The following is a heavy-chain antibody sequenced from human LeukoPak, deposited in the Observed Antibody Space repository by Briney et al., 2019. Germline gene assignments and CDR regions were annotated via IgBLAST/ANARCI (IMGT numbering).Heavy chain of an antibody. CDR3: ARNRVGATNDAFDI. V-gene: IGHV3-21*01. J-gene: IGHJ3*02. CDR1: GFIFSSYS. D-gene: IGHD1-26*01. CDR2: ISSGSSYI. Sequence: GGSLRLSCAASGFIFSSYSMNWVRQAPGKGLEWVSSISSGSSYIYYADSVKGRFTISRDNAKNSLYLQMSSLRAEDTAVYYCARNRVGATNDAFDIWGQGTMVTVSS.